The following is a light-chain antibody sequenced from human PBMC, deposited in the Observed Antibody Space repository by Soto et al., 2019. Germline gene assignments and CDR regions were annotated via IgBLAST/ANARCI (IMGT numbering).Light chain of an antibody. CDR1: QSVSSSY. J-gene: IGKJ2*01. CDR2: GAS. V-gene: IGKV3-20*01. Sequence: EIVLTQSPGTLSLSPGERATISCRASQSVSSSYLAWYQQKPGQAPRLLIYGASSRATGIPDRFSGSGSGTDFTLTISRLEPEDFAVYYCQQYGSSHRTFGQGTKLELK. CDR3: QQYGSSHRT.